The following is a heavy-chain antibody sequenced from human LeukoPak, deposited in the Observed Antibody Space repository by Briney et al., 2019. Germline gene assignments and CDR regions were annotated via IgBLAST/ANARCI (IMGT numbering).Heavy chain of an antibody. D-gene: IGHD3-3*01. V-gene: IGHV4-4*07. CDR2: IFTSGST. J-gene: IGHJ4*02. CDR3: ARGGDFWSPYDY. Sequence: SETLSLTCTVSGGSISSYYWSWIRQPAGKGLEWIGRIFTSGSTNYNPSLKSRVTISVDKSKNQSSLKLSSVTAADTAVYYCARGGDFWSPYDYWGQGTLVTVSS. CDR1: GGSISSYY.